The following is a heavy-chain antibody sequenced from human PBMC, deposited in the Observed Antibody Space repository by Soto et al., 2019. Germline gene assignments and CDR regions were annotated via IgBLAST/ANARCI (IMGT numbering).Heavy chain of an antibody. V-gene: IGHV3-23*01. CDR1: GFTFGSHA. CDR3: AKTPYDFWSSGQYLFDH. CDR2: ISGSGGTT. J-gene: IGHJ4*02. Sequence: EVQLLDSGGGLVQPGGSLRLSCTVSGFTFGSHAMSWVRQAPGKGLECVSGISGSGGTTFYADSVKGRFTISRDNSEKTLYLQMNSLRAEDTAVYYCAKTPYDFWSSGQYLFDHWGQGTLVTVSS. D-gene: IGHD3-3*01.